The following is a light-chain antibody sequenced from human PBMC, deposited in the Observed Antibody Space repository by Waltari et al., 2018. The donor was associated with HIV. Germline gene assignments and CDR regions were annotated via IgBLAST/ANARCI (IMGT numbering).Light chain of an antibody. CDR1: QGIYNY. CDR3: QQYHSYPLP. CDR2: AAS. Sequence: IQLTQSPSSLPASGGARVTITCRASQGIYNYVAWFQQKPGNAPKSLIYAASSLHSGIPYRFSGSGSETDFTLTIDSLQPEDFATYYCQQYHSYPLPFGQGKRLEIQ. V-gene: IGKV1-16*01. J-gene: IGKJ5*01.